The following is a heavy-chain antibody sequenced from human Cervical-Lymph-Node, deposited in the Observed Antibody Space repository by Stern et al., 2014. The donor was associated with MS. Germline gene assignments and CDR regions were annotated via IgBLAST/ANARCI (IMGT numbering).Heavy chain of an antibody. D-gene: IGHD3-3*01. J-gene: IGHJ6*02. CDR3: ARDQRGITIFGVVTDYYYLGMDV. CDR2: INTNTGGT. Sequence: MQLVESGAEVKKPGASVKVSCKTSGYIFTGYYIHWVPQAPGQGLEWMAWINTNTGGTKYAQKFQGRVTMSRDTSISTAYVELSSLTSDDTAVYYCARDQRGITIFGVVTDYYYLGMDVWGQGTTVTVSS. CDR1: GYIFTGYY. V-gene: IGHV1-2*02.